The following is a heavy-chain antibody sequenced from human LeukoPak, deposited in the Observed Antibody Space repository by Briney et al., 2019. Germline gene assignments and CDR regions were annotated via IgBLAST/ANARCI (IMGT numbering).Heavy chain of an antibody. CDR3: ARAYYYDSSGYGYFDY. V-gene: IGHV3-7*01. J-gene: IGHJ4*02. CDR2: IKQDGSEK. CDR1: GFTFSSYW. D-gene: IGHD3-22*01. Sequence: GGSLRLSCAASGFTFSSYWMSWVRQAPGKGLEWVANIKQDGSEKYYVDSVKGRFTISRDNAKNSLYLQMNSLRAEDTAVYYCARAYYYDSSGYGYFDYWGQGTLVTVSS.